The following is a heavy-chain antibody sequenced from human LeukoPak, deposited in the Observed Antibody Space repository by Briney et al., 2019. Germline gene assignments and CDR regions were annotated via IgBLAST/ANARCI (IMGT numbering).Heavy chain of an antibody. CDR3: ARGFGVVPAATLDY. CDR1: GGSFSGYY. J-gene: IGHJ4*02. D-gene: IGHD2-2*01. CDR2: INRSGST. Sequence: WETLSLTCAVYGGSFSGYYWSWIRQPPGKGLEWIGEINRSGSTNYNPSLKSRVTISVDTSKNQFSLKLSSVTAADTAVYYCARGFGVVPAATLDYWGQGTLVTVTS. V-gene: IGHV4-34*01.